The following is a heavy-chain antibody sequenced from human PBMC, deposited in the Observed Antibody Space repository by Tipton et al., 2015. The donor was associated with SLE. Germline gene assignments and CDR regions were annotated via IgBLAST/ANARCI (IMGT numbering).Heavy chain of an antibody. D-gene: IGHD1-26*01. Sequence: SLRLSCAASGFTFSTYWMSWVRQAPGKGLEWVANIKQDGGEQNYVDSVKGRLIISRDNAKNALYLQMNNLRAEETAVYYCAREVGIYYPSYYFDYWGQGALVTVSS. J-gene: IGHJ4*02. CDR3: AREVGIYYPSYYFDY. CDR1: GFTFSTYW. CDR2: IKQDGGEQ. V-gene: IGHV3-7*01.